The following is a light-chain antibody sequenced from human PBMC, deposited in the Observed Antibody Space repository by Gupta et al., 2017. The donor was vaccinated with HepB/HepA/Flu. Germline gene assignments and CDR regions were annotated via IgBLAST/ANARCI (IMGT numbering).Light chain of an antibody. CDR3: QQRSNWPLT. CDR1: QSVGSY. Sequence: EIVLTQSPATLSLSPGERATLSCRASQSVGSYLAWYRQKPGQTPRLLIYVASNRATGIPARFSGSGSGTDFTLTISSLEPEDFAVYYCQQRSNWPLTFGGGTKVEIK. J-gene: IGKJ4*01. V-gene: IGKV3-11*01. CDR2: VAS.